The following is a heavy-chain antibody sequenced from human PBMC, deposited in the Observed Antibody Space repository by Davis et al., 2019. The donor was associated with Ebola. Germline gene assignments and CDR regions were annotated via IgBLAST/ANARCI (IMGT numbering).Heavy chain of an antibody. J-gene: IGHJ4*02. CDR1: GFTFSSYG. CDR2: ISYDGSNK. CDR3: AKDLHTIFGVVHY. D-gene: IGHD3-3*01. Sequence: PGGSLRLSCAASGFTFSSYGMHWVRQAPGKGLEWVAVISYDGSNKYYADSVKGRFTISRDNSKNTLYLQMNSLRAEDTAVYYCAKDLHTIFGVVHYWGQGTLVTVSS. V-gene: IGHV3-30*18.